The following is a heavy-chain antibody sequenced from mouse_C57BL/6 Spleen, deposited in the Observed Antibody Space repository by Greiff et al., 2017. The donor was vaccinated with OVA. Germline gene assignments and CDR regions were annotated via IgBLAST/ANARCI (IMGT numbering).Heavy chain of an antibody. V-gene: IGHV3-6*01. CDR3: ARVYDYDAHFDY. J-gene: IGHJ2*01. Sequence: EVQLQESGPGLVKPSQSLSLTCSVTGYSITSGYYWTWIRQFPGNKLEWMGYISYDGSNNYNPSLKNRISITRDTSKNQFFLKLNSVTTEDTATYYCARVYDYDAHFDYWGQGTTLTVSS. D-gene: IGHD2-4*01. CDR2: ISYDGSN. CDR1: GYSITSGYY.